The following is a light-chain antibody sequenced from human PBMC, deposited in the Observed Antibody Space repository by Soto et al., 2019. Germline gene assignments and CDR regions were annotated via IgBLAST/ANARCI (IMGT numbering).Light chain of an antibody. CDR1: SSDVGGYNC. V-gene: IGLV2-14*01. CDR3: SSCTSSSTVV. J-gene: IGLJ1*01. Sequence: QSALTQPASVSGSPGQSITISCTGTSSDVGGYNCVSWYQQHPGRAPKLMINDVSNRPSGVSNRFSGSKSGNTASLTISGLQAEDEADYYCSSCTSSSTVVFGPGTKLTVL. CDR2: DVS.